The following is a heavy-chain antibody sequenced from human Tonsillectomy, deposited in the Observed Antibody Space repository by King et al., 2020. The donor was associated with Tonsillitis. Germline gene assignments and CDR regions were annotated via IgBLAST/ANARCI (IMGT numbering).Heavy chain of an antibody. CDR3: AKDAITKFRGGYCYLDL. V-gene: IGHV3-30*18. D-gene: IGHD3-10*01. Sequence: VQLVESGGGVVQPGRSLRLSCAASGFTFSSYGMHWVRQAPGKGLEWGTVISYDGSNKYYADSVKGRFNISRDNSKNTLYLQMNSLRAEDTAVYYCAKDAITKFRGGYCYLDLWGRGTLVTVSS. CDR1: GFTFSSYG. J-gene: IGHJ2*01. CDR2: ISYDGSNK.